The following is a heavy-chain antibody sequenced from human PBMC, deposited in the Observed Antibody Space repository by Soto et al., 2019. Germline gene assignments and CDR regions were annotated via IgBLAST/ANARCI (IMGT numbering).Heavy chain of an antibody. CDR3: ARDRYGGGDCYFAY. CDR2: ISSSSSTI. Sequence: GGSLRLSCAASGFTFSSYSMNWVRQAPGKGLEWVSYISSSSSTIYYADSVKGRFTISRDNAKNSLYLQMNSLRDEDTAVYYCARDRYGGGDCYFAYWGQGTLVTVSS. D-gene: IGHD2-21*02. V-gene: IGHV3-48*02. J-gene: IGHJ4*02. CDR1: GFTFSSYS.